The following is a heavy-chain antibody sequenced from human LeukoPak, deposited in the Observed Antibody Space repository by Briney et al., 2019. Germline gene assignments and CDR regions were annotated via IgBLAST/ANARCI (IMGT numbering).Heavy chain of an antibody. CDR3: ARDPSYDSSGLSYYFDY. D-gene: IGHD3-22*01. CDR1: GGSISSYY. V-gene: IGHV4-59*01. Sequence: SETLSLTCTVSGGSISSYYWSWIRQPPGKGLEWIGYIYYSGSTNYNPSLKSRVTIPVDTSKNQFSLKLSSVTAADTAVYYCARDPSYDSSGLSYYFDYWGQGTLVTVSS. J-gene: IGHJ4*02. CDR2: IYYSGST.